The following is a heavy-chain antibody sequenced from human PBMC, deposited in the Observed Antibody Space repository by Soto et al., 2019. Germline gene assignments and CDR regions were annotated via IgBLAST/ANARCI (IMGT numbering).Heavy chain of an antibody. V-gene: IGHV1-69*13. J-gene: IGHJ4*02. D-gene: IGHD3-16*02. CDR3: ARDHDYDYVWGSYRFQYYFDY. CDR1: GGTFSSYA. CDR2: IIPIFGTA. Sequence: GASVKVSCKASGGTFSSYAISWVRQAPGQGLEWMGGIIPIFGTANYAQKFQGRVTITADESTSTAYMELSSLRSEDTAVYYCARDHDYDYVWGSYRFQYYFDYWGQGTLVTVSS.